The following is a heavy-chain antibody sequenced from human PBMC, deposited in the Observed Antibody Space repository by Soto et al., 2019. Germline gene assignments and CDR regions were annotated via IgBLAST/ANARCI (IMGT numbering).Heavy chain of an antibody. CDR3: ARPRSDYYGSGSYYSNWFDP. Sequence: SETLSLTCAVYGGSFSGYYWSWIRQPPGKGLEWIGEINHSGSTNYNPSLKSRVTISVDTSKNQFSLKLSSVTAADTAVYYCARPRSDYYGSGSYYSNWFDPWGQGTLVTVSS. CDR2: INHSGST. CDR1: GGSFSGYY. V-gene: IGHV4-34*01. J-gene: IGHJ5*02. D-gene: IGHD3-10*01.